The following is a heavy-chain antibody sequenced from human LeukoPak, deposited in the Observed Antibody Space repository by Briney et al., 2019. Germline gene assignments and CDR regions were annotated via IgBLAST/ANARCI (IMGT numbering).Heavy chain of an antibody. CDR1: GFTFSTFAM. CDR2: ISHSGTT. CDR3: ASRSTFPY. J-gene: IGHJ4*02. Sequence: GSLRLSCEASGFTFSTFAMIWVRQPPGKGLEWIGEISHSGTTNYKPSLKSRVTISADTSKNQFYLKMTSVTAADTAVYYCASRSTFPYWGQGTLVTVSS. V-gene: IGHV4-4*02. D-gene: IGHD2-21*01.